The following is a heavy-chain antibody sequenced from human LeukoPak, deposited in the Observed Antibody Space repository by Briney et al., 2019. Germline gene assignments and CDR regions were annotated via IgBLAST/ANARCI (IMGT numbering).Heavy chain of an antibody. CDR1: GYTFTGYY. J-gene: IGHJ5*02. Sequence: GASVKVSCKASGYTFTGYYMHWVRQAPGQGLEWMGRINPNSGGTNYAQKFQGRVTMTRDTSISTAYMELSRLRSDDTAVYYCARGYCGGDCYWHNWFDPWGQGTLVTVSS. CDR3: ARGYCGGDCYWHNWFDP. D-gene: IGHD2-21*01. CDR2: INPNSGGT. V-gene: IGHV1-2*06.